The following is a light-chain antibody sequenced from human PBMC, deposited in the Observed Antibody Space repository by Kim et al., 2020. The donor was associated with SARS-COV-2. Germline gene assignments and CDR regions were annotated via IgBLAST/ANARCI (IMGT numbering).Light chain of an antibody. Sequence: RVPIACTGGTSNIGAHYSVHWYQQLQGRAPKRLIFRNNNRPSGVHDRFSGSKSDTSASLAITGLQAEDEADYYCQSYDSTMTSYVFGTGTKVTVL. V-gene: IGLV1-40*01. CDR2: RNN. CDR1: TSNIGAHYS. CDR3: QSYDSTMTSYV. J-gene: IGLJ1*01.